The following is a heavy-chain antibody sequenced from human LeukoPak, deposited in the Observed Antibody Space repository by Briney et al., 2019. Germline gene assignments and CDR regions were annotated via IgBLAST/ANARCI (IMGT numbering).Heavy chain of an antibody. CDR1: GFTFSIYW. Sequence: PGGSLRLSCAASGFTFSIYWMHWVRQAPGKGLVWVSRINRDGSTTSYADSVKGRFTIFRDNAKNTLYLQMNSLRAEDTAVYYCARVGDYFDYWGQGTLVTVSS. CDR2: INRDGSTT. CDR3: ARVGDYFDY. J-gene: IGHJ4*02. V-gene: IGHV3-74*01. D-gene: IGHD3-10*01.